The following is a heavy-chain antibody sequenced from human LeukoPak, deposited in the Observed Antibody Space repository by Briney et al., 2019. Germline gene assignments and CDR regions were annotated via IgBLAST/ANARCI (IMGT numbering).Heavy chain of an antibody. D-gene: IGHD3-22*01. V-gene: IGHV3-7*01. CDR1: GFTFSSYW. J-gene: IGHJ4*02. CDR3: ARGYYDSSGYEYYFDY. CDR2: IKQDGSEK. Sequence: GGSLRLSCAASGFTFSSYWMSWVRQAPGKGLEWVANIKQDGSEKYYVDSVKGRFTISRDNAKNSLYLQMNSLGAEDTAVYYCARGYYDSSGYEYYFDYWGQGTLVTVSS.